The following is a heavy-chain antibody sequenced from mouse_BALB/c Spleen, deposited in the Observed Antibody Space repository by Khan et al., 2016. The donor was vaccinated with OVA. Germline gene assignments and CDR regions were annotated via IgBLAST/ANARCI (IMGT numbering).Heavy chain of an antibody. D-gene: IGHD2-13*01. CDR1: GFTFSDYY. CDR3: ARGYYGDPFAY. Sequence: EVELVESGGGLVKPGGSLKLSCAASGFTFSDYYMYWVRQTPEKRLEWVATISDGGSYTYYPDSVSGRFTISRYDAKNNLYLQMNSLKSEDPAMYNCARGYYGDPFAYWGQGTLVTVSA. CDR2: ISDGGSYT. J-gene: IGHJ3*01. V-gene: IGHV5-4*02.